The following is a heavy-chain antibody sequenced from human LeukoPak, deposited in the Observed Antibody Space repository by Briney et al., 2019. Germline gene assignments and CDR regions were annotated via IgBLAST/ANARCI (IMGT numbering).Heavy chain of an antibody. CDR2: IKSDGSIT. CDR3: ARGRYYGMDV. V-gene: IGHV3-74*03. CDR1: GFTFSTFW. J-gene: IGHJ6*02. Sequence: GGSLRLSCAASGFTFSTFWMHWVRQAPGKGLVWVSGIKSDGSITTYADSVKGRFTTSRDNAENTLYLQMNSLRAEDTAVYYCARGRYYGMDVWGQGTTVTVSS.